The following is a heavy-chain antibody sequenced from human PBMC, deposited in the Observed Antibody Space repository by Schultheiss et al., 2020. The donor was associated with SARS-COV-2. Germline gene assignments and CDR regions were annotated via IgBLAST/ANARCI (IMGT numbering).Heavy chain of an antibody. CDR3: ARVIGGEHLGPLDFDY. J-gene: IGHJ4*02. CDR2: ISSNGGST. Sequence: GGSLRLSCSASGFTFSSYAMHWVRQAPGKGLEYVSAISSNGGSTYYADSVKGRFTIPRDNAKNSLYLQMNSLRAEDTAVYYCARVIGGEHLGPLDFDYWGQGSLVTVSS. CDR1: GFTFSSYA. V-gene: IGHV3-64*04. D-gene: IGHD3-16*01.